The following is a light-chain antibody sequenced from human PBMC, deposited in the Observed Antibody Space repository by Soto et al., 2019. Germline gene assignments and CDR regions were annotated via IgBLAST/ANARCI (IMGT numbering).Light chain of an antibody. CDR1: QNISSY. CDR3: QQSYSIPWT. J-gene: IGKJ1*01. Sequence: DIQMTQSPSSLSASIGVRVTITCRASQNISSYLNWYQQKPGKGPKVLIYAASSLQRGIPSRFSGSGSGTDFTLTISSLQPEDFATYYWQQSYSIPWTFGQGTKVDLK. V-gene: IGKV1-39*01. CDR2: AAS.